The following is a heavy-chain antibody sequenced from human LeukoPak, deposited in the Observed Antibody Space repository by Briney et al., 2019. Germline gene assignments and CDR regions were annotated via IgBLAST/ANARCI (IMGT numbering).Heavy chain of an antibody. CDR2: ISYDGSNK. V-gene: IGHV3-30-3*01. D-gene: IGHD5-12*01. CDR1: GFAFSSYA. J-gene: IGHJ6*02. CDR3: AKDLPGATAEITQYYYYYGMDV. Sequence: GRSLRLSCAAPGFAFSSYAMHWVRQAPGKGLEWVAVISYDGSNKYYADSVKGRFTISRDNSKNTLYLQMNSLRAEDTAVYYCAKDLPGATAEITQYYYYYGMDVWGQGTTVTVSS.